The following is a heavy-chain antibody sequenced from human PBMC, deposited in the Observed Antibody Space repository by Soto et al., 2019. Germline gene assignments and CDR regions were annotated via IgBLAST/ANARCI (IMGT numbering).Heavy chain of an antibody. Sequence: VGSLRLSCAASGFTFSDYYMSWIRQAPGKGLEWVSYISSSSSYTNYADSVKGRFTISRDNAKNTLYLQMNSLRAEDTAVYYCARAAQFSYYDRSGYPSLFDYWGQGTLVTVSS. CDR2: ISSSSSYT. J-gene: IGHJ4*02. CDR3: ARAAQFSYYDRSGYPSLFDY. CDR1: GFTFSDYY. V-gene: IGHV3-11*06. D-gene: IGHD3-22*01.